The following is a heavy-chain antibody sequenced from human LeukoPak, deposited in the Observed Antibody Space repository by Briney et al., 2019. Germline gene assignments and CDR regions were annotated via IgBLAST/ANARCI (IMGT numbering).Heavy chain of an antibody. J-gene: IGHJ4*02. V-gene: IGHV1-2*02. CDR3: AREEYYCDSSGYYYFVY. CDR2: INPNSGGT. CDR1: GYTFTGYY. Sequence: GASVKVSCKASGYTFTGYYMHWVRQAPGQGLEWMGWINPNSGGTNYAQKFQGRVTMTRDTSISTAYMELSRLRSDDTAVYYCAREEYYCDSSGYYYFVYWGQGTLVTVSS. D-gene: IGHD3-22*01.